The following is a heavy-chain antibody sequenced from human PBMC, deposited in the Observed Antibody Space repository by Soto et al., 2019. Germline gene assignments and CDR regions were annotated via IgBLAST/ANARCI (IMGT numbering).Heavy chain of an antibody. V-gene: IGHV1-18*01. CDR2: INAYSGST. D-gene: IGHD6-13*01. J-gene: IGHJ4*02. Sequence: ASVKVSCKASGYTFTSYCISWVRHAPGQGLEWMGLINAYSGSTSYAQKLQGRVTMTRDTSTSTVYMELSSLRSEDTAVYYCARDRYSSTWYLTSFDYWGQGTLVTV. CDR3: ARDRYSSTWYLTSFDY. CDR1: GYTFTSYC.